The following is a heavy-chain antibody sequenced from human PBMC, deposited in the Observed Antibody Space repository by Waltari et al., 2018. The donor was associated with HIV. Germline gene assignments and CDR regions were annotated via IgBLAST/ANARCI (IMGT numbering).Heavy chain of an antibody. CDR2: TRNDGRDK. V-gene: IGHV3-30*02. CDR3: VKDQTNTWSFDN. CDR1: GFTFSRLG. J-gene: IGHJ4*02. Sequence: QVHLVESGGGVVQPGEPLSLAFPASGFTFSRLGMHGVPQAPGKGLEWVAFTRNDGRDKYYVDSVKGRFTISRDNSKNTLSLQMNSLRFEDTAVYYCVKDQTNTWSFDNWGQGSLVTVSS.